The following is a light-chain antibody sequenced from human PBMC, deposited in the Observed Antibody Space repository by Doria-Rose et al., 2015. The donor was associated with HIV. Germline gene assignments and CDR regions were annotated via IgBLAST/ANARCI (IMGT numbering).Light chain of an antibody. Sequence: AIRMTQSPSSLSASTGDRVTITCRASQDISSYLAWYQQKLGKAPKLLIYAASALQSGVPSRFSGSGSGTDFTLTISYLQSEDFATYYCQQYYSYPPTFGQGTKVEVK. V-gene: IGKV1-8*01. CDR2: AAS. CDR3: QQYYSYPPT. J-gene: IGKJ1*01. CDR1: QDISSY.